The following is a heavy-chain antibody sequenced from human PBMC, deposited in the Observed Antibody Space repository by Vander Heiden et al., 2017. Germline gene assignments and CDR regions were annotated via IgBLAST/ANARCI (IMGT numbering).Heavy chain of an antibody. CDR2: IYYSGST. CDR3: ARHTGYSSPLAY. D-gene: IGHD5-18*01. V-gene: IGHV4-39*01. CDR1: ASTISSRNYY. J-gene: IGHJ4*02. Sequence: QLPLQESGPGLVKPSETLSLTCTVSASTISSRNYYWGCIRQPPGKGLEWIGSIYYSGSTYYNSSLESRVTISVDTSKNQFSLNLSSVTATDTAVYYCARHTGYSSPLAYWGQGTLVTVSS.